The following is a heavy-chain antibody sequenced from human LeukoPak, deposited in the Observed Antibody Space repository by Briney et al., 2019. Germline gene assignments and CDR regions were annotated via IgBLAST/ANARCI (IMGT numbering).Heavy chain of an antibody. D-gene: IGHD1-1*01. Sequence: PPETLSLTCNVSGGSISSSTSYYWGWIRQPPGKGLDWIGSIYHSGETSYNPSLTGRLTISVDTSKNQFSLRLRSVTAADTAVYYCARHRDAQLSKFEFWGHGTLVTVSS. CDR1: GGSISSSTSYY. CDR2: IYHSGET. CDR3: ARHRDAQLSKFEF. V-gene: IGHV4-39*01. J-gene: IGHJ4*01.